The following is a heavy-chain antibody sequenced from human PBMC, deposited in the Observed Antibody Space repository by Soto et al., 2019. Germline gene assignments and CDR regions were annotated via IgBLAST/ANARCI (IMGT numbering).Heavy chain of an antibody. Sequence: SETLSLTCAVYGGSFSGYYWSWIRQPPGKGLEWIGEINHSGSTNYNPSLKSRVTISVDTSKNQFSLKLSSVTAADTAVYYCARGRRAVTTYWYFDLWGRGTLVTVSS. V-gene: IGHV4-34*01. CDR1: GGSFSGYY. D-gene: IGHD4-4*01. CDR2: INHSGST. J-gene: IGHJ2*01. CDR3: ARGRRAVTTYWYFDL.